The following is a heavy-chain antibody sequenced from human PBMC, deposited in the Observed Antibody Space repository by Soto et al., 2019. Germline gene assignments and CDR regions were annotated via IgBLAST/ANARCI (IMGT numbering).Heavy chain of an antibody. D-gene: IGHD2-15*01. CDR3: ARAGCDGGSCYTLVGLRYGMDV. CDR2: ISYDGNNK. CDR1: GFTFSSYA. Sequence: QVQLVESGGGVVQPGRSLRLSCAPSGFTFSSYAMYWVRQAPGKGLEWVAVISYDGNNKYYADSVKGRFTISRDNSKNTLYLQMNSVRAEDMAVYYCARAGCDGGSCYTLVGLRYGMDVWGQGTTVTVSS. J-gene: IGHJ6*02. V-gene: IGHV3-30-3*01.